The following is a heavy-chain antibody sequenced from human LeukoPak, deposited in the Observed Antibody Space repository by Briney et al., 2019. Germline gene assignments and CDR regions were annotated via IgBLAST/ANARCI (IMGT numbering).Heavy chain of an antibody. CDR1: GYTFTSYG. CDR2: ISAYNGNT. V-gene: IGHV1-18*01. CDR3: ARDLKVVEVGATQVYY. D-gene: IGHD1-26*01. J-gene: IGHJ4*02. Sequence: ASVKVSCKASGYTFTSYGISWVRQAPGQGLEWMGWISAYNGNTNYAQKLQGRVTMTTDTSTSTAYMELRSLRSDDTAVYYCARDLKVVEVGATQVYYWGQGTLVTVSS.